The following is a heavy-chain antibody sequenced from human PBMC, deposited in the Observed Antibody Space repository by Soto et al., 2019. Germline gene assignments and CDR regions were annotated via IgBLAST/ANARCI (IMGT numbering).Heavy chain of an antibody. CDR2: ISGSGGST. CDR1: GFTFSSYA. CDR3: AKDRTGEYGSSTSCYRGAFDI. V-gene: IGHV3-23*01. J-gene: IGHJ3*02. Sequence: GSLRLSCAASGFTFSSYAMSWVRQAPGKGLEWVSAISGSGGSTYYADSVKGRFTISRDNSKNTLYLQMNSLRAEDTAVYYCAKDRTGEYGSSTSCYRGAFDIWGQVTMGTVSS. D-gene: IGHD2-2*01.